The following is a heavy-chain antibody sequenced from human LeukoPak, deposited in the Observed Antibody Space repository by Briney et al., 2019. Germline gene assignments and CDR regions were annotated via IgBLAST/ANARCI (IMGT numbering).Heavy chain of an antibody. CDR1: GGSISSSSYY. J-gene: IGHJ3*02. Sequence: SETLSLTCTVSGGSISSSSYYWGWIRQPPGKGLEWIGSIYYSGSTYYNPSLKSRVTISVDTSKNQFSLKLSSVTAADTAVYYCASSLSGPEGAFDIWGQGTMVTVSS. CDR2: IYYSGST. D-gene: IGHD1-26*01. CDR3: ASSLSGPEGAFDI. V-gene: IGHV4-39*07.